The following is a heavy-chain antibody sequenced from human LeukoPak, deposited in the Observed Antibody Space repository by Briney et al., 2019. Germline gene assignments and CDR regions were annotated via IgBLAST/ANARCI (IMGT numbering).Heavy chain of an antibody. CDR3: AKHSSSWKGGDY. J-gene: IGHJ4*02. V-gene: IGHV3-30*18. CDR1: GFTFSSYG. D-gene: IGHD6-13*01. CDR2: ISYDGSNK. Sequence: GGSLRLSCAASGFTFSSYGMQWVRQAPGKGLEWVAVISYDGSNKYYADSVKGRFTISRDNSKNTLYLQMNSLRAEDTAVYYCAKHSSSWKGGDYWGQGTLVTVSS.